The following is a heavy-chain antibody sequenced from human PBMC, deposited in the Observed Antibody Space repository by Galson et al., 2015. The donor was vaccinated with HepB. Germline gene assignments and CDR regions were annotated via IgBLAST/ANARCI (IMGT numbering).Heavy chain of an antibody. CDR1: GDSISSGGYY. CDR2: IHYSGST. CDR3: ARDRGPSDFDY. Sequence: TLSLTCTVSGDSISSGGYYWSWIRQHPGKGLEWIGYIHYSGSTHYNPSLKSRVTILVDTSKNQFSLKLSSVTAADTAVYYCARDRGPSDFDYWGQGTLVTVSS. J-gene: IGHJ4*02. V-gene: IGHV4-31*03.